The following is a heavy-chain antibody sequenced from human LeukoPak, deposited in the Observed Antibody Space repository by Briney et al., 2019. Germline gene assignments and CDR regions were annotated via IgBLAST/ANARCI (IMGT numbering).Heavy chain of an antibody. CDR2: IYWNDDE. J-gene: IGHJ4*02. D-gene: IGHD3-10*01. Sequence: SGPTLVNPTQTLTLTCTFSGFSLSTNEVGVGWIRQPPGKALEWLAMIYWNDDERYSPSLRSRLTTTKDTSKNQVLLTMTNMDPVDTATYFCAHRRYYGSYFDYWGQGTLVTVSS. CDR3: AHRRYYGSYFDY. CDR1: GFSLSTNEVG. V-gene: IGHV2-5*01.